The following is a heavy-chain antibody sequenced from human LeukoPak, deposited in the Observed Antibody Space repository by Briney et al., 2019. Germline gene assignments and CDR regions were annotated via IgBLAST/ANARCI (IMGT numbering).Heavy chain of an antibody. Sequence: GGSLRLSYAASGFTFNTFWMSWVRQTAGKGLEWVANIKEDGTKKYYVDSVKGRFTISRDNAENSLYLQMNSLRAEDTAVYYCARDAAGYDPWGQGTLVTVSS. CDR2: IKEDGTKK. J-gene: IGHJ5*02. D-gene: IGHD6-13*01. V-gene: IGHV3-7*01. CDR1: GFTFNTFW. CDR3: ARDAAGYDP.